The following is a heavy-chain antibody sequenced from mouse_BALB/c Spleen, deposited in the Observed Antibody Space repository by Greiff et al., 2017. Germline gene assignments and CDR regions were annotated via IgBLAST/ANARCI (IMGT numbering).Heavy chain of an antibody. J-gene: IGHJ1*01. CDR2: ISSGGSYT. CDR1: GFTFSSYG. D-gene: IGHD2-1*01. Sequence: EVQGVESGGDLVKPGGSLKLSCAASGFTFSSYGMSWVRQTPDKRLEWVATISSGGSYTYYPDSVKGRFTISRDNAKNTLYLQMSSLKSEDTAMYYCANYEDWYFDVWGAGTTVTVSS. V-gene: IGHV5-6*01. CDR3: ANYEDWYFDV.